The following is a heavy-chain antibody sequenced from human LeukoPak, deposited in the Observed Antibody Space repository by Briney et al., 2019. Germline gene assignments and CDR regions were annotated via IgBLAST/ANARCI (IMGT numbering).Heavy chain of an antibody. D-gene: IGHD3-3*01. CDR2: VSPDGSHK. CDR3: ARDFGNSDFWSGYYDAFDM. V-gene: IGHV3-30*04. J-gene: IGHJ3*02. Sequence: GGSLRLSCAASGFTFNNYGMYWVRQAPGKGLEWVAAVSPDGSHKYYADSVKGRITISRDNSMNTLFLEMNSLRDDDTAVYYCARDFGNSDFWSGYYDAFDMWGQGTLVTVSS. CDR1: GFTFNNYG.